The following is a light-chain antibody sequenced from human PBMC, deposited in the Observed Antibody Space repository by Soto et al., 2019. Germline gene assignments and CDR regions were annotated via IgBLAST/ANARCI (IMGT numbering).Light chain of an antibody. CDR2: DAS. J-gene: IGKJ1*01. Sequence: DIQMTQSPSSLSASVGDRVTITCRASQGIGNYLAWYQQKPGKVPKILIYDASTLQSGVPSRFSGSGSGTDFTLTISSLQPEDVATYYCQKYYTAPETFGQGTKVEIK. V-gene: IGKV1-27*01. CDR1: QGIGNY. CDR3: QKYYTAPET.